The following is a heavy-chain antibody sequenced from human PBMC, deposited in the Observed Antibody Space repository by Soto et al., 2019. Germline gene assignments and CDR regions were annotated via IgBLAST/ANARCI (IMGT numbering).Heavy chain of an antibody. CDR1: GGSIKNGDYF. J-gene: IGHJ4*02. D-gene: IGHD2-2*01. CDR2: VHSSGGT. CDR3: SSILVVAPRHSGFDS. Sequence: SETLSLTCTVSGGSIKNGDYFWGWIRQPPCKGLEWIGSVHSSGGTYYNSSLNGRVTISIDTSNNHFSLNLISVTAADTAVYFCSSILVVAPRHSGFDSWCQGXLVTVYS. V-gene: IGHV4-39*02.